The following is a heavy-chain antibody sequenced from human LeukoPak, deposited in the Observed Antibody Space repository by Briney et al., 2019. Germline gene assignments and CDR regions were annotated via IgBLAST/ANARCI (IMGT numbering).Heavy chain of an antibody. J-gene: IGHJ4*02. V-gene: IGHV3-23*01. CDR1: GFTFSSYA. D-gene: IGHD4-23*01. Sequence: GGSLRLSCAASGFTFSSYAMSWVRQAPGKGLEWVSAISGSGGSTYYADSVKGRFTISRDNFKNTLYLQMNSLRAEDTAVYYCASLSNYGGSWDYWGQGTLVTVSS. CDR2: ISGSGGST. CDR3: ASLSNYGGSWDY.